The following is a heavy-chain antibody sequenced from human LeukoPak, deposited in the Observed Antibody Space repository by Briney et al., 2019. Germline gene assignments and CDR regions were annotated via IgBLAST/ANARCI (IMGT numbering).Heavy chain of an antibody. CDR2: IYYSGST. D-gene: IGHD6-13*01. CDR3: ARVESEIAPSHPYNWFDP. V-gene: IGHV4-30-4*01. Sequence: PSQTLSLTCTVSRGSMSSGDYYWSWIRQPPGKGLEWIGYIYYSGSTYYNPSLKSRVTITVDTSKNQFSLKLSSVTAADTAVYYCARVESEIAPSHPYNWFDPWGQGTLVTVSS. J-gene: IGHJ5*02. CDR1: RGSMSSGDYY.